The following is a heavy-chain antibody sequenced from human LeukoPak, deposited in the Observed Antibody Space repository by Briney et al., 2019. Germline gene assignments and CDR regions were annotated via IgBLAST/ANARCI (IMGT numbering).Heavy chain of an antibody. V-gene: IGHV3-7*01. CDR3: ARDKLVGPSIFDY. J-gene: IGHJ4*02. CDR2: MNQGGGEI. Sequence: PGGSLRLSCAASGFTFSSYWMGWVRQAPGKGLEWVANMNQGGGEIYYVGSVKGRFTISRDNAKNSLSPQMNSLRAEDTAVYYCARDKLVGPSIFDYWGQGTLVTVSS. D-gene: IGHD1-26*01. CDR1: GFTFSSYW.